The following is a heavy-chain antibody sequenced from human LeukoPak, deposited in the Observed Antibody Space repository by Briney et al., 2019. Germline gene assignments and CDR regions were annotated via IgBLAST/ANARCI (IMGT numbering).Heavy chain of an antibody. D-gene: IGHD2-2*01. CDR3: ARGPSTRRGRWFDP. CDR2: INPNSGGT. Sequence: ASVKVSCKASGYTFTGYYMHWVRQAPGQGLEWMGWINPNSGGTNYAQKFQGRVTMTRNTSISTAYMELSSLRSEDTAVYYCARGPSTRRGRWFDPWGQGTLVTVSS. CDR1: GYTFTGYY. J-gene: IGHJ5*02. V-gene: IGHV1-2*02.